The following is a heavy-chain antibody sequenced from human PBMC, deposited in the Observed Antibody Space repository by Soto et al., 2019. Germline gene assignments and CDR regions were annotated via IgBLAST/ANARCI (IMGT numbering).Heavy chain of an antibody. D-gene: IGHD3-3*01. J-gene: IGHJ4*02. CDR1: GGSFSGYY. Sequence: LSLTCAVYGGSFSGYYWSWIRQPPGKGLEWIGEINHSGSTNYNPSLKSRVTISVDTSKNQFSLKLSSVTAADTAVYYCARVPDYDFWSGRFYYFDYWGQGTLVTVSS. CDR2: INHSGST. V-gene: IGHV4-34*01. CDR3: ARVPDYDFWSGRFYYFDY.